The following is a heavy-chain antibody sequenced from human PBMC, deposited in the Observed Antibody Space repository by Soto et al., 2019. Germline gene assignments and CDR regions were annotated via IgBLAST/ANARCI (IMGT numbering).Heavy chain of an antibody. D-gene: IGHD3-3*01. CDR3: ARQGVFWSGYPFDY. V-gene: IGHV3-48*02. CDR1: GFTFRNYS. CDR2: ISSSSSTI. J-gene: IGHJ4*02. Sequence: EVQLVESGGGLVQPGGSLRLSCAASGFTFRNYSMKWVRQAPGKGLEWVSYISSSSSTIYYADSVKGRFTISRDNAKNSLYLQMNSLRDEDTAVYYCARQGVFWSGYPFDYWGQGTLVTVSS.